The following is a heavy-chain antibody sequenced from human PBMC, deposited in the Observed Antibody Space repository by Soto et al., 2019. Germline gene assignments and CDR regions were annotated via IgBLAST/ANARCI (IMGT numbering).Heavy chain of an antibody. J-gene: IGHJ4*02. CDR1: GYDFNTDW. D-gene: IGHD3-10*01. CDR2: MYPGDSDT. V-gene: IGHV5-51*01. CDR3: GRLPRDCNKTRCYYVDH. Sequence: PGESPKISWGGSGYDFNTDWFGWVRQLPGRGLEWVGIMYPGDSDTRLLPSVQGHVTLSADVAVSTAFLQCRSLKTSDSGMYFCGRLPRDCNKTRCYYVDHWGQGTSVTVSS.